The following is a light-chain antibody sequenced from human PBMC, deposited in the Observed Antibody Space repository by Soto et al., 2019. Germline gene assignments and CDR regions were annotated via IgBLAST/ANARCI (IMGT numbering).Light chain of an antibody. V-gene: IGKV1-5*03. CDR2: KAS. CDR1: QSISSW. J-gene: IGKJ1*01. Sequence: IQLTQSPSSLSASVGDRVTITCRASQSISSWLAWYQQKPGKAPKLLIYKASSLESGVPSRFSGSGSGTEFTLTISSLQPDDFATYYRQQYNSYPGTFGQGTKVDIK. CDR3: QQYNSYPGT.